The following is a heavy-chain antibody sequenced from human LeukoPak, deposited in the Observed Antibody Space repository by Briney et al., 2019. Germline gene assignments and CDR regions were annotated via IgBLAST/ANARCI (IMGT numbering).Heavy chain of an antibody. J-gene: IGHJ4*02. D-gene: IGHD3-9*01. CDR2: IKRDGSEK. Sequence: GGSLRLSCEASGFTFSDYWMGWVRQAAGKGLEWVANIKRDGSEKHYVDSVKGRITISRGNAKNALFLQMNSLRVEDTAVYYCARAMTGYYLYYFDSWGQGTLVTVSS. CDR3: ARAMTGYYLYYFDS. V-gene: IGHV3-7*02. CDR1: GFTFSDYW.